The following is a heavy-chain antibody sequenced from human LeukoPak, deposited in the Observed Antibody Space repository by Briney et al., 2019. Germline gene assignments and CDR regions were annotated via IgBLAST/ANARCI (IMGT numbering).Heavy chain of an antibody. CDR3: ASGEWEPSPLTY. CDR2: IYTSGST. V-gene: IGHV4-4*07. J-gene: IGHJ4*02. D-gene: IGHD1-26*01. Sequence: SETLSLTCTVSGGSISSYYWSWIRQPAGKGLEWIGRIYTSGSTNYNPSLKSRVTMSVDTSKNQFSLKLSSVTAADTAVYYCASGEWEPSPLTYWGQGTLVTVSS. CDR1: GGSISSYY.